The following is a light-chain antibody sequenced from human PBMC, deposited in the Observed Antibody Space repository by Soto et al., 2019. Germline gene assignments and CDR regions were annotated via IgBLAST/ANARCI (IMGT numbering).Light chain of an antibody. CDR2: RTH. CDR3: ETWDDSLRGPVL. V-gene: IGLV1-47*01. J-gene: IGLJ2*01. Sequence: QSVLSQAPSASGTPGQRVTISCSGSSSNIGSNYVYWYQQLPETAPKLLIYRTHQRPSGVPDRFSASKSDTSASLVISGLRSEDEAAYYCETWDDSLRGPVLFGGGTKLTVL. CDR1: SSNIGSNY.